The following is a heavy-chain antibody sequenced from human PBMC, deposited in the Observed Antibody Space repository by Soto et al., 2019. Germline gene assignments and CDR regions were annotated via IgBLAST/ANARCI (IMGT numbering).Heavy chain of an antibody. Sequence: QVQLQESGPGLVIPSQTLSLTCTVSGDSVSSGGYYWNWIRQHPGRGLEWLGYIYDSETTYYNPSLESRLSISVDASKNQFSLKVTSVTPADTAVYYCARENFGVIIHDAFDLWGQGTMVTVSS. CDR1: GDSVSSGGYY. CDR3: ARENFGVIIHDAFDL. J-gene: IGHJ3*01. D-gene: IGHD2-8*01. V-gene: IGHV4-31*03. CDR2: IYDSETT.